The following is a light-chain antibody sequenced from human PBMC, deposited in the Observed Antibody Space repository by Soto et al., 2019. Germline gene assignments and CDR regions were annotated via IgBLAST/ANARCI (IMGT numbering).Light chain of an antibody. Sequence: QSALTQPASVSGSPGQSITISCSGTSSDVGGYNYVSWYQQHPGKAPKLMIYEVSNRPSGVSNRFSGSKSGNTASLTISGLQAEDEADYYCSSYRTGGPFVFGTGTRSPS. CDR3: SSYRTGGPFV. CDR2: EVS. J-gene: IGLJ1*01. V-gene: IGLV2-14*01. CDR1: SSDVGGYNY.